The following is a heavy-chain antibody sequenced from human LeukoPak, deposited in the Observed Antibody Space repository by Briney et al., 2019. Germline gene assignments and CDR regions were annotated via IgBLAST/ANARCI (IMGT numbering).Heavy chain of an antibody. CDR3: TTLRLTASDY. Sequence: GRSLRLSCAASGFTFSSYGMHWVRQAPGKGLEWVGRIKSRADGGTIDYAVPVKGRFIISRDDSRNTLYLQMNSLKIEDTAMYYCTTLRLTASDYWGQGTRVSVSS. J-gene: IGHJ4*02. CDR2: IKSRADGGTI. V-gene: IGHV3-15*01. CDR1: GFTFSSYG. D-gene: IGHD2-21*02.